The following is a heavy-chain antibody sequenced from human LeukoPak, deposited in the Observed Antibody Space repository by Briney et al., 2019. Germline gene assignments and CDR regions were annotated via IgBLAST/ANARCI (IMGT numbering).Heavy chain of an antibody. J-gene: IGHJ4*02. V-gene: IGHV4-61*01. Sequence: SETLSLTCTVSGGSVSSGSYFWTWIRQSPGKRLEYVGYIYDSGRTNYNPSLKSRVTISKDTSKNQFSLKLSSVTAADTAVYYCARGLDGGSYSYWGQGTLVTVSS. CDR3: ARGLDGGSYSY. CDR1: GGSVSSGSYF. CDR2: IYDSGRT. D-gene: IGHD1-26*01.